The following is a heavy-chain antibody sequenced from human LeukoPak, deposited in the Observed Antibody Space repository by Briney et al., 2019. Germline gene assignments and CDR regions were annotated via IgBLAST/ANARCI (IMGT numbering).Heavy chain of an antibody. CDR1: GGSISSSSYY. J-gene: IGHJ5*02. Sequence: SETLSLTCTVSGGSISSSSYYWGWIRQPPGKGLEWIGSIYYSGSTYYNPSLKSRVTISVDTSKNQFSLKLSSVTAADTAVYYCARPPDGYSSSWPGARGWFDPWGQGTLVTVSS. CDR2: IYYSGST. CDR3: ARPPDGYSSSWPGARGWFDP. V-gene: IGHV4-39*07. D-gene: IGHD6-13*01.